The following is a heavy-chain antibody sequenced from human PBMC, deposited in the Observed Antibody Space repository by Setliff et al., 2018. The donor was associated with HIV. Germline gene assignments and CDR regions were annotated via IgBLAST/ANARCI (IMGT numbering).Heavy chain of an antibody. J-gene: IGHJ6*02. V-gene: IGHV3-7*01. CDR1: GCTFSTYW. Sequence: PGGSLSLTCAASGCTFSTYWMIWVRQAPGKGLEWVANIDQDGSEKNYVDSVKCRFTISRDNAENSLSLQLNSLIAEDTAVYYCARQLRRGYGMGVWGQGTPVTV. D-gene: IGHD3-10*01. CDR2: IDQDGSEK. CDR3: ARQLRRGYGMGV.